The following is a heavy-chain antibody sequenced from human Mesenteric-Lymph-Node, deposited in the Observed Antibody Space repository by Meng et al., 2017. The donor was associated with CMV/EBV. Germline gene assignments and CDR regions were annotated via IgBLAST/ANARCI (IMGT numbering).Heavy chain of an antibody. V-gene: IGHV3-48*03. CDR1: GFTFSSYE. J-gene: IGHJ4*02. Sequence: GESLKISCAASGFTFSSYEINWVRQAPGKGLECVSYISSSGGTTYYADSVKGRFTISRDNAKNSLYLQMDSLRTEDAAVYYCARGGPTLHDGDGYYDYWGQGTRVTVSS. CDR2: ISSSGGTT. D-gene: IGHD5-18*01. CDR3: ARGGPTLHDGDGYYDY.